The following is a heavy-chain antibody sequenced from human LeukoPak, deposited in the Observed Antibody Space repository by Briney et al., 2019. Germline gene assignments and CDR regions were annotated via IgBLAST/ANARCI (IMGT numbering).Heavy chain of an antibody. D-gene: IGHD3-16*01. CDR1: GGSINNYY. J-gene: IGHJ4*02. CDR2: IYSSGST. CDR3: ARDPVFEGEVPY. V-gene: IGHV4-4*07. Sequence: SETLSLTCTVSGGSINNYYWSWLRQPAGKGLEWIGLIYSSGSTSYNPSLKSRVNISIDTCKKQFFLKKRYGAAADTAVYYCARDPVFEGEVPYWGQGTLVTVSS.